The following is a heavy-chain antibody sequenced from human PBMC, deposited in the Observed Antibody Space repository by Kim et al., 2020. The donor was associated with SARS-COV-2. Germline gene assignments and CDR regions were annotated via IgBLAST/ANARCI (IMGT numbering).Heavy chain of an antibody. CDR1: GGSISSYY. J-gene: IGHJ4*02. Sequence: SETLSLTCTVSGGSISSYYWSWIRQPPGKGLEWIGYIYYSGSTNYNPSLKSRVTISVDTSKNQFSLKLSSVTAADTAVYYCARASGYSGSYGGDWGQGTLVTVSS. CDR2: IYYSGST. CDR3: ARASGYSGSYGGD. D-gene: IGHD1-26*01. V-gene: IGHV4-59*01.